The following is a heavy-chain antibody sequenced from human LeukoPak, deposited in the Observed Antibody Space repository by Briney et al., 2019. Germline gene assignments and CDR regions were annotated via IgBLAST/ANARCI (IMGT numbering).Heavy chain of an antibody. CDR2: INQDGSKE. CDR3: ARAIGDYAAF. V-gene: IGHV3-7*03. J-gene: IGHJ4*02. CDR1: GFTFSSYW. Sequence: GGSLRLSRAASGFTFSSYWMSWVRQAPGKGLEWVANINQDGSKEYYVDSVKGRFAISSDNAKNSLYLQMNSLRVEDTAVYYCARAIGDYAAFWGQGTLVTVSS.